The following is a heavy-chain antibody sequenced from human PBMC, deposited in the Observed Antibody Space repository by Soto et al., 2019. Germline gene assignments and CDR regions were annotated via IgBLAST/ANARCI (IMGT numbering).Heavy chain of an antibody. CDR1: GYTFTGYY. CDR3: ARDPGYYDILTGYSARYYFDY. V-gene: IGHV1-2*02. CDR2: INPNSGGT. D-gene: IGHD3-9*01. J-gene: IGHJ4*02. Sequence: ASVKVSCKASGYTFTGYYMHWVRQAPGQGLEWMGWINPNSGGTNYAQKFQGRVTMTRDTSISTAYMELSSLRAEDTAVHYCARDPGYYDILTGYSARYYFDYWGQGTLVTVSS.